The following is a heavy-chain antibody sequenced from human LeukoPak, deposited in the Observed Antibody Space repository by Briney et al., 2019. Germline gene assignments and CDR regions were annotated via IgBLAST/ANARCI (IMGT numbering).Heavy chain of an antibody. CDR2: IGASGLNT. CDR1: GFIFSAYA. V-gene: IGHV3-23*01. CDR3: AKNWDDYDSSGPIDH. Sequence: PGGSLRLSCAASGFIFSAYAMSWVRQAPGKGLEWVSGIGASGLNTYYADPVKGRLTISRDNSNNAVYLQLYSLRVDDTAVYYCAKNWDDYDSSGPIDHWGQGALVTVSS. D-gene: IGHD3-22*01. J-gene: IGHJ4*02.